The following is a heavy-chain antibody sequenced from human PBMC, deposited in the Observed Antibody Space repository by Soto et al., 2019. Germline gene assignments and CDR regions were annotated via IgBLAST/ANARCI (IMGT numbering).Heavy chain of an antibody. J-gene: IGHJ6*04. V-gene: IGHV3-30*03. CDR2: TTYDGGIK. D-gene: IGHD2-15*01. CDR1: GFSFSSYG. CDR3: AGALENPYSSNGIIV. Sequence: GGSLRLSCAASGFSFSSYGMEWVRLAPGKGLEWVAATTYDGGIKHYVDSVKGRFTISRDNSKNTLYLQMNSLRVEDTATYYRAGALENPYSSNGIIVWGKGPMVTVSS.